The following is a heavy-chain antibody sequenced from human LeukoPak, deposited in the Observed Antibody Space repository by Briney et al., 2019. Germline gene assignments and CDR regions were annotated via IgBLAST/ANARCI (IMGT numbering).Heavy chain of an antibody. V-gene: IGHV1-46*01. CDR1: GYTFTSYY. CDR2: INPSGGSA. CDR3: ARDGITIFGVVKDPFDY. D-gene: IGHD3-3*01. J-gene: IGHJ4*02. Sequence: ASVKVSCKASGYTFTSYYMHWVRQAPGQGLEWMGIINPSGGSANYAQKFQGRVTMTRDTSTSTVYMELSSLRSEDTAVYYCARDGITIFGVVKDPFDYWGQGTLVTVSS.